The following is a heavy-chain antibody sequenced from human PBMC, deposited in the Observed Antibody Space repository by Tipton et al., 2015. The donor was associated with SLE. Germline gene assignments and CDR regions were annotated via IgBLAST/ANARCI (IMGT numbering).Heavy chain of an antibody. J-gene: IGHJ5*02. CDR3: ARDRAICTACACYGESWFDP. CDR2: IYYNGGT. Sequence: TLSLTCTVSGGSISDSYWSWIRQPPGKGLEWIGFIYYNGGTNYNPSLKSRVTISVDTSKNQFSLRLTSVTAADTALYYCARDRAICTACACYGESWFDPWGQGAMVTVSS. D-gene: IGHD2-2*01. V-gene: IGHV4-59*12. CDR1: GGSISDSY.